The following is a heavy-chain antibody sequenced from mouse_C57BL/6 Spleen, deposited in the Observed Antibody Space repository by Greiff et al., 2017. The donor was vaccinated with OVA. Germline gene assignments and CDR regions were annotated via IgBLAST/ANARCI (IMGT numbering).Heavy chain of an antibody. CDR3: ARETSSGSSYAMDY. D-gene: IGHD3-2*02. V-gene: IGHV1-7*01. J-gene: IGHJ4*01. CDR1: GYTFTSYW. Sequence: QVQLQQSGAELAKPGASVKLSCKASGYTFTSYWMHWVKQRPGQGLEWIGYINPSSGYTKYNQKFKDKATSTADKSSSTAYMQLSSLTYEDSAVYYCARETSSGSSYAMDYWGQGTSVTVSS. CDR2: INPSSGYT.